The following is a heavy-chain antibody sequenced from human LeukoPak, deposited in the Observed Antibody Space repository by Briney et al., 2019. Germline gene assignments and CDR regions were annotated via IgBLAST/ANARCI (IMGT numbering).Heavy chain of an antibody. V-gene: IGHV4-34*01. CDR1: GGSFSGYY. CDR2: INQSGGD. CDR3: ARGLRYRSALGY. Sequence: SGTLSLTCAVYGGSFSGYYWSWIRQPPGRGRGWIREINQSGGDNLHPSLKSRIDKSVDTSNNQLSLKLSYVTAADTAVCYCARGLRYRSALGYWGQVTLVTVA. D-gene: IGHD6-19*01. J-gene: IGHJ4*02.